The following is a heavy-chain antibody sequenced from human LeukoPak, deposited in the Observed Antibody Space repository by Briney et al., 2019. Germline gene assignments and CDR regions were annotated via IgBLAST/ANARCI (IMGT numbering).Heavy chain of an antibody. CDR2: INPSGGST. CDR1: GYTFTSYY. J-gene: IGHJ4*02. CDR3: ASLLSGGRRGLVY. D-gene: IGHD6-19*01. Sequence: ASVKVSCKASGYTFTSYYVHWVRQAPGQGLEWMGIINPSGGSTSYAQKFQGRVTMTRDTSTSTVYMELSSLRSEDTAVYYCASLLSGGRRGLVYWGQGTLVTVSS. V-gene: IGHV1-46*01.